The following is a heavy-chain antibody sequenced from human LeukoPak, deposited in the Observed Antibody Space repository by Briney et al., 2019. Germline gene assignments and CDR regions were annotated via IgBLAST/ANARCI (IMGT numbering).Heavy chain of an antibody. CDR1: GGSFSGYY. Sequence: SETLSLTCAVYGGSFSGYYWSWIRQPPGKGLECIGKINHSRSTNYNPSLKSRVTISVDTSKNQFSLKLSSVTAADTAVYYCAREAGATTTYYFDYWGRGTLVTVSS. V-gene: IGHV4-34*01. J-gene: IGHJ4*02. CDR2: INHSRST. D-gene: IGHD1-26*01. CDR3: AREAGATTTYYFDY.